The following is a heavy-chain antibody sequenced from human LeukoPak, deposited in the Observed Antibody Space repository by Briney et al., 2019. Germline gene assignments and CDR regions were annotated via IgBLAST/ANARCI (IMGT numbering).Heavy chain of an antibody. CDR2: ISWNSGSI. D-gene: IGHD2-2*01. V-gene: IGHV3-9*01. J-gene: IGHJ4*02. CDR3: ASLFRVPAALSYFDY. Sequence: GGSLRLSCAASGFTFDDYAMHWVRQAPGKGLEWVSGISWNSGSIGYADSVKGRFTISRDNAKNTLYLQMNSLRAEDTAVYYCASLFRVPAALSYFDYWGQGTLVTVSS. CDR1: GFTFDDYA.